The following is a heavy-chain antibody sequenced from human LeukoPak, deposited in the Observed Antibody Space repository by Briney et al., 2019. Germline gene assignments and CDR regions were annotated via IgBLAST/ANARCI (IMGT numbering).Heavy chain of an antibody. J-gene: IGHJ5*02. D-gene: IGHD2-21*02. CDR1: GGSISSSSYY. CDR3: ARHGNTGVTAKDNWFDP. Sequence: SETLSLTCTVSGGSISSSSYYWGWIRQPPGKGLEWIGSIYYSGSTYYNPSLKSRVTISVDTSKNQFSLKLSSVTAADTAVYYCARHGNTGVTAKDNWFDPWGQGTLVTVSS. V-gene: IGHV4-39*01. CDR2: IYYSGST.